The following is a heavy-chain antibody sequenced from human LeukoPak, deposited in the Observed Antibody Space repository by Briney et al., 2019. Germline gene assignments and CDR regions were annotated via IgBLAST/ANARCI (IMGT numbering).Heavy chain of an antibody. D-gene: IGHD3-10*01. CDR3: ARGLYGSGSYYSADL. CDR1: GFTFSSYS. CDR2: ISSSSSYI. Sequence: PGGSLRLSCAASGFTFSSYSMNWVRQAPGKGLEWVSSISSSSSYIYYADSVKGRFTISRDNAKNSLYLQMNSLRAEDTAVYYCARGLYGSGSYYSADLWGQGTLVTVSS. J-gene: IGHJ5*02. V-gene: IGHV3-21*01.